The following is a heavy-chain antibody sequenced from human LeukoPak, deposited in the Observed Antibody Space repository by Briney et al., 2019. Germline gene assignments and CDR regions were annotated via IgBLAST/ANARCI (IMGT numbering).Heavy chain of an antibody. D-gene: IGHD2-2*01. CDR1: GFTFSSYS. Sequence: GGSLRLSCAASGFTFSSYSMNWVRQAPGKGLEWVSSISSSSSYIYYADSVKGRFTISRDNAKNSLYLQMNSPRAEDKAVYYCARDGRGVVVPAAMVYWGQGTLVTVSS. V-gene: IGHV3-21*01. CDR2: ISSSSSYI. J-gene: IGHJ4*02. CDR3: ARDGRGVVVPAAMVY.